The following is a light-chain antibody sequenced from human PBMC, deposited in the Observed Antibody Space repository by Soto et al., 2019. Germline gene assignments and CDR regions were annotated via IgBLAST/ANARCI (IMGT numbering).Light chain of an antibody. CDR3: QQHNAWPLT. CDR2: VAS. J-gene: IGKJ4*01. Sequence: EIVLTQSPATLSVSPGERATLTCRASQTVGTSLAWYQQNTGQAPRLLIYVASTRATGVPSRFSGSGSGTAFALTISSLQSEDFAVYYWQQHNAWPLTFGGGTKVEIK. V-gene: IGKV3-15*01. CDR1: QTVGTS.